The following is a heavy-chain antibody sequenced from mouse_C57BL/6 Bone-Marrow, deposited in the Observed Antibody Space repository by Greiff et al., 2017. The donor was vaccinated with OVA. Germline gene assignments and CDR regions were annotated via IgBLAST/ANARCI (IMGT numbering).Heavy chain of an antibody. D-gene: IGHD1-1*01. CDR1: GFNIKDYY. J-gene: IGHJ1*03. V-gene: IGHV14-2*01. Sequence: EVQGVESGAELVKPGASVKMSCTASGFNIKDYYMHWVKQRTEQGLEWIGRIDPEDGETKYAPKFQGKATITADTSSKTAYLQLSSLTSEDTAVYYCASPSYYGSSFYWYFDVWGTGTTVTVSS. CDR2: IDPEDGET. CDR3: ASPSYYGSSFYWYFDV.